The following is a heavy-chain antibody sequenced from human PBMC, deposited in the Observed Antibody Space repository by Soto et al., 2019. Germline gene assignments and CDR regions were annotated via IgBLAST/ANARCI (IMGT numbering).Heavy chain of an antibody. CDR2: INHSGST. J-gene: IGHJ3*02. V-gene: IGHV4-34*01. D-gene: IGHD1-7*01. CDR1: GGSFSGYY. CDR3: ARVGRLELHTPFDI. Sequence: SETLSLTCAVYGGSFSGYYWSWIRQPPGKGLEWIGEINHSGSTNYNPSLKSRVTISVDTSKNQFSLKLSSVTAADTAVYYCARVGRLELHTPFDIWGQGTMVTVSS.